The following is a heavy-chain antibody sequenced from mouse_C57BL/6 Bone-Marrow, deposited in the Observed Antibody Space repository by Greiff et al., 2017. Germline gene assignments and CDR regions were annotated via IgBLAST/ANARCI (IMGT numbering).Heavy chain of an antibody. V-gene: IGHV1-52*01. Sequence: VKLQQPGAELVRPGSSVKLSCKASGYTFTSYWMHWVKQRPIQGLEWIGNIDPSDSETHYNQKFKDKATLTVDKSSSTAYMQLSSLTSEDSAVYYCARWRAGWFAYWGQGTLVTVSA. CDR3: ARWRAGWFAY. J-gene: IGHJ3*01. CDR2: IDPSDSET. CDR1: GYTFTSYW. D-gene: IGHD3-3*01.